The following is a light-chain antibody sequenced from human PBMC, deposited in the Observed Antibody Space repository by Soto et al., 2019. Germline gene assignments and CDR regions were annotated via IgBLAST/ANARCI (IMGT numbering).Light chain of an antibody. J-gene: IGLJ1*01. CDR2: EVS. CDR3: SSYRSTSNYV. CDR1: SSDVGAYNY. Sequence: QSVLTQPASVSGSPGQSITISCTGTSSDVGAYNYVSWFQQHPDKVPKLMIYEVSNRPSGVSNRFSGSKYGNTASLTISGLRAEDEADYYCSSYRSTSNYVFGSGTKVTVL. V-gene: IGLV2-14*01.